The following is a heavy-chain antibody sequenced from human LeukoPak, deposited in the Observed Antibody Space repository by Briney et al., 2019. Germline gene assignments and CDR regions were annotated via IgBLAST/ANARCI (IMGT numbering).Heavy chain of an antibody. D-gene: IGHD4-17*01. V-gene: IGHV3-48*02. CDR3: ASRSGRMTTVNTGFDY. J-gene: IGHJ4*02. Sequence: VGSLTLSCAASGFTFSSYCMCWVRQAPGKGLEWVSYISSSSSTIYYAYSVKGRFTISRDNAKHSLYLQMNSQRDEDTAVYYCASRSGRMTTVNTGFDYWGQPTLPSVCS. CDR2: ISSSSSTI. CDR1: GFTFSSYC.